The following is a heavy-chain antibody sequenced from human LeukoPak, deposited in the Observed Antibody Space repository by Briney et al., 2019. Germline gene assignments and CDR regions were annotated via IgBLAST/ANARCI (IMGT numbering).Heavy chain of an antibody. CDR2: ITPKFGGT. CDR1: GYTFTGHF. Sequence: ASVKVSCKASGYTFTGHFINWGRQAPGKGLEWMEGITPKFGGTTYAQNFEGRVTMTRDTSISTVYMELSRLRSDDTAVYYCARGYYYGSGSYYPVPFYMDVWGKGTTVTVS. D-gene: IGHD3-10*01. V-gene: IGHV1-2*02. J-gene: IGHJ6*03. CDR3: ARGYYYGSGSYYPVPFYMDV.